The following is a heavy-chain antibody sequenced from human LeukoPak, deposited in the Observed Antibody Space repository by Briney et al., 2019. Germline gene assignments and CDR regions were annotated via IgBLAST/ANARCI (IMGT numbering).Heavy chain of an antibody. CDR2: LVVGSGDT. V-gene: IGHV1-58*02. CDR1: GFTFTSYS. CDR3: AAGLYHYYDSSGYYP. Sequence: GTSVKVSCKASGFTFTSYSMQWVRQARGQRLEWIGWLVVGSGDTNYAQKFQERVTITRDMSTRTAYMELSSLRSEDTAVYYCAAGLYHYYDSSGYYPWGQGTLVTVSS. J-gene: IGHJ5*02. D-gene: IGHD3-22*01.